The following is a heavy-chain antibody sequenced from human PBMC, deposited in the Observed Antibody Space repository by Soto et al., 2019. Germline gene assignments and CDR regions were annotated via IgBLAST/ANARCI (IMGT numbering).Heavy chain of an antibody. CDR1: GLSFNIYW. CDR3: AGGMAGLDV. CDR2: INSDGSHT. V-gene: IGHV3-74*01. J-gene: IGHJ6*02. Sequence: DVQLVESGGGVVQPGGSLRLSCAASGLSFNIYWMHWVRQVPGKGLVWPARINSDGSHTIYVDSVKGRFTISRDNAKNTVFLQMDSLRDEDTGVYYCAGGMAGLDVWGQGTTVTVSS.